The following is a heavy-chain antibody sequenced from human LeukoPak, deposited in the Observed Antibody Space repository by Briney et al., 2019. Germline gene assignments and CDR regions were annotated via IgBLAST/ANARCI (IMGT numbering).Heavy chain of an antibody. J-gene: IGHJ4*02. CDR3: ATKFLLYGYNYYFDY. V-gene: IGHV1-24*01. D-gene: IGHD5-24*01. CDR2: FDPEDGET. CDR1: GYTLTELS. Sequence: GASVKVSCKVSGYTLTELSMRWVRQAPGKGLEWMGGFDPEDGETIYAQKFQGRVTMTEDTSTDTAYMELSSLRSEDTAVYYCATKFLLYGYNYYFDYWGQGTLVTVSS.